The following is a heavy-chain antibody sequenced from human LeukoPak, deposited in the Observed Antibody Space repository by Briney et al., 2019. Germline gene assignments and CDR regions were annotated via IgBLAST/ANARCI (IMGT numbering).Heavy chain of an antibody. CDR2: TYYRSKWFN. CDR3: ARVWFGESPENFFDY. CDR1: GDSVSSNSAA. J-gene: IGHJ4*02. Sequence: SQTLSLTCAISGDSVSSNSAAWNWIRQSPSRGLEWLGRTYYRSKWFNDYAVSVKSRIIINPDTSKNQFSLQLKSVTPEDTAMYYCARVWFGESPENFFDYWGQGTLVTVSS. V-gene: IGHV6-1*01. D-gene: IGHD3-10*01.